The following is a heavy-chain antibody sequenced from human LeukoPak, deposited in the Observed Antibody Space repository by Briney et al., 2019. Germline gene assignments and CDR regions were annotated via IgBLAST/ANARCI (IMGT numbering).Heavy chain of an antibody. CDR3: ARDPLGITIFGVDDAFDI. D-gene: IGHD3-3*01. J-gene: IGHJ3*02. V-gene: IGHV1-3*01. Sequence: ASVTVSCKASGYTFTSYAMHWVRQAPGQRLEWMGWINAGNGNTKYSQKFQGRVTITRDTSASTAYMELSSLRSEDTAVYYCARDPLGITIFGVDDAFDIWGQGTMVIVSS. CDR2: INAGNGNT. CDR1: GYTFTSYA.